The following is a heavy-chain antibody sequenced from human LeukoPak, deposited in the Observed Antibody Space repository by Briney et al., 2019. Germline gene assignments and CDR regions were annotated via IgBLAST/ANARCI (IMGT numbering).Heavy chain of an antibody. D-gene: IGHD5-12*01. CDR3: SKDIICPLGGYSGHYLNL. CDR2: ISGSGGST. V-gene: IGHV3-23*01. J-gene: IGHJ1*01. Sequence: GGSLRLSCAASGFTFSSYAMSWVRQAPGKGLEWVSAISGSGGSTYYADSVKGRFTISRDTSKNTLYLQMTSPRAEDTAVYYCSKDIICPLGGYSGHYLNLGGQGTLVTLPS. CDR1: GFTFSSYA.